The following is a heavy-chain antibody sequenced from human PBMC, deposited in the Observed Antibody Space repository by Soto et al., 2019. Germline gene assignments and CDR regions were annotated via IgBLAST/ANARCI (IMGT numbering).Heavy chain of an antibody. V-gene: IGHV3-7*01. Sequence: HPGGSLRLSCAASGFTFSSYWMSWVRQAPGKGLEWVANIKQDGSEKYYVDSVKGRFTISRDNAKNSLYLQMNSLRAEDTAVYYCAREVYCTNGVCSQPQYYYYGMDVWGQGTTVTVSS. CDR3: AREVYCTNGVCSQPQYYYYGMDV. CDR2: IKQDGSEK. D-gene: IGHD2-8*01. J-gene: IGHJ6*02. CDR1: GFTFSSYW.